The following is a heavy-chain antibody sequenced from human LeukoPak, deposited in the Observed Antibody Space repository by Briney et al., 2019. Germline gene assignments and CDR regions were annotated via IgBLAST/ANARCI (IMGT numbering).Heavy chain of an antibody. CDR1: GFTFSSYG. D-gene: IGHD2-15*01. CDR3: ARRRCSAISCFPDY. CDR2: LSGSGGNT. J-gene: IGHJ4*02. V-gene: IGHV3-23*01. Sequence: GGSLRLSCAASGFTFSSYGMSWVRQAPGKGLEWVSVLSGSGGNTHYADSVKGRFTISRDNAKNSLYLQMNSLRAEDTAVYYCARRRCSAISCFPDYWGQGTLVTVS.